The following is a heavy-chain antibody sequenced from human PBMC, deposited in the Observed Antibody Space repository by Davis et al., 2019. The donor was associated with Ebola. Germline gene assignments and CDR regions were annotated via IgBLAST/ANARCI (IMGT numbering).Heavy chain of an antibody. CDR3: AKSGLSFGVVKYHYGMDV. J-gene: IGHJ6*04. CDR1: GFTFSSYA. Sequence: GESLKISCAASGFTFSSYAMSWVRQAPGKGLEWVSAISGSGGSTYYADSVKGRFTISRDNSKKTLYLQMNSLRAEDTAVYYCAKSGLSFGVVKYHYGMDVWGKGTTVIVSS. CDR2: ISGSGGST. D-gene: IGHD3-3*01. V-gene: IGHV3-23*01.